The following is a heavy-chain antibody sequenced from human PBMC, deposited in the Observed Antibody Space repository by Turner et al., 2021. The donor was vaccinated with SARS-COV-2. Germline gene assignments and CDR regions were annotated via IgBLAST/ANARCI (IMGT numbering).Heavy chain of an antibody. CDR2: IYYSGST. V-gene: IGHV4-39*01. Sequence: QLQLQESGPGLVKPSETLSLTCTVSGGSISSSSYYWGWIRQPPGKDLEWIGSIYYSGSTYYNPSLKSRVTISVDTSKNQFSLKLSSVTAADTAVYYCARRLVVQGTDDYSYYYGMDVWGQGTTVTFSS. CDR3: ARRLVVQGTDDYSYYYGMDV. D-gene: IGHD3-22*01. J-gene: IGHJ6*02. CDR1: GGSISSSSYY.